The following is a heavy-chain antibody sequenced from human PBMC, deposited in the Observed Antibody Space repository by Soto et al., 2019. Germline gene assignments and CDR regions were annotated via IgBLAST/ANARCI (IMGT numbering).Heavy chain of an antibody. CDR1: SGSFSDYY. CDR2: INHSGST. J-gene: IGHJ5*02. Sequence: QVQLQQWGAGLLKPSETLSLSCAVYSGSFSDYYWSWIRQPPGKGLEWIGEINHSGSTNYNPSLKSRVTMSVDTSNKQFSLKLTSVTASDTAAYYCACRGGYCRSTSCYSPFDPWGQVTPVTVSS. CDR3: ACRGGYCRSTSCYSPFDP. V-gene: IGHV4-34*01. D-gene: IGHD2-2*02.